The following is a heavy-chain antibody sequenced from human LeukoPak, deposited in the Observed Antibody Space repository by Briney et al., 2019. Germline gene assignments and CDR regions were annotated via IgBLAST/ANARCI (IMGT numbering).Heavy chain of an antibody. CDR2: ISDSGNT. CDR3: AKVGTHRAFDI. Sequence: GGSLRLSCAASGFTLSSYAMSWVRQAPGKGLEWVSAISDSGNTYHADSVKGRFTISRDSSKNTLFLQMNRLRPEDAAVYYCAKVGTHRAFDIWGQGTMVTVSS. J-gene: IGHJ3*02. V-gene: IGHV3-23*01. D-gene: IGHD1-1*01. CDR1: GFTLSSYA.